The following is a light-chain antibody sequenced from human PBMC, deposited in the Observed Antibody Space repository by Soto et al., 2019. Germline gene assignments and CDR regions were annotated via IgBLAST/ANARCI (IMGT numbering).Light chain of an antibody. V-gene: IGLV2-14*01. J-gene: IGLJ1*01. Sequence: QSVLTQPASVSGSPGQSVTISCTGASSDVGGYGYVSWYQQHPGKAPKLILFEVNNRPSGVSNHFSGSKSGNTASLIISGLQADDEADYYCSSYSTTSTLVFGSGTKLTVL. CDR1: SSDVGGYGY. CDR3: SSYSTTSTLV. CDR2: EVN.